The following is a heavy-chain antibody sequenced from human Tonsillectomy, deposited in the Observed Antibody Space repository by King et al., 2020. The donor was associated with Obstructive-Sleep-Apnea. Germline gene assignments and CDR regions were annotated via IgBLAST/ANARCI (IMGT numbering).Heavy chain of an antibody. D-gene: IGHD1-26*01. J-gene: IGHJ4*02. V-gene: IGHV3-48*04. CDR2: ISSSSRTI. Sequence: VQLVESGGGLVQPGGSLRLSCAASGFTFSSYSMNWVRQAPGKGLEWVSYISSSSRTIYYADSVKGRFTISRDNAKNSLYLQMNSLRAEDTAVYYCGSYSGSQEDYWGQGTLVTVSS. CDR3: GSYSGSQEDY. CDR1: GFTFSSYS.